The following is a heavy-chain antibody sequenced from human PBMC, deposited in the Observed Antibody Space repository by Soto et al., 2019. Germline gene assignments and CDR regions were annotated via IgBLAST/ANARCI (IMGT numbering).Heavy chain of an antibody. CDR2: ISGSGGST. V-gene: IGHV3-23*01. CDR3: AKDYYYDSSGPYCFDY. D-gene: IGHD3-22*01. Sequence: EVQLLESGGGLVQPGGSLRLSCAASGFTFSSYAMSWVRQAPGKGLEWVSAISGSGGSTYYADSVKGRFTISRDNSKNTLYLQMNSLRAEDTAVYYCAKDYYYDSSGPYCFDYWGQGTLVTVSS. CDR1: GFTFSSYA. J-gene: IGHJ4*02.